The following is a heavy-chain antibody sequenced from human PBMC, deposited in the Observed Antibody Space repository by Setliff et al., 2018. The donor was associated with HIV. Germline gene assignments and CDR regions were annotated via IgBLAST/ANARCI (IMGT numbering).Heavy chain of an antibody. V-gene: IGHV4-39*01. CDR1: GGSISSSSYY. CDR3: ARYSSGGIDY. D-gene: IGHD6-19*01. CDR2: IYYSGST. J-gene: IGHJ4*02. Sequence: SETRSLTCTVSGGSISSSSYYWGWIRQPPGKGLEWIGSIYYSGSTYYNPSLKSRVTISVDTSKNQFSLKLSSVTAADTAVYYCARYSSGGIDYWGQGTLVTVSS.